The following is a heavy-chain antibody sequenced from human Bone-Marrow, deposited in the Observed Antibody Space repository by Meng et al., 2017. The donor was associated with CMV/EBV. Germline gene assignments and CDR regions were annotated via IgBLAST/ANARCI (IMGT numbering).Heavy chain of an antibody. V-gene: IGHV1-2*02. Sequence: QVQRVQSGAEGKKPGASVKVSCKASGYTFTGYYMHWVRQAPGQGLEWMGWINPNSGGTNYARKFQGRVSMTRDTSISTAHMELSRLMSDDTAVYYCVRSSGWSLFDYWGQGTLVTVSS. CDR3: VRSSGWSLFDY. D-gene: IGHD6-19*01. J-gene: IGHJ4*02. CDR2: INPNSGGT. CDR1: GYTFTGYY.